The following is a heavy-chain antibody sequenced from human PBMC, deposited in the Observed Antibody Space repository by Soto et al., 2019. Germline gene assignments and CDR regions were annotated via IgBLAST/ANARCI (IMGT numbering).Heavy chain of an antibody. CDR3: AREDDGGDRSDG. CDR1: GDSISSDYYH. CDR2: IHHSGSI. V-gene: IGHV4-30-4*08. D-gene: IGHD2-21*02. Sequence: SETLSLTCTVSGDSISSDYYHWTWIRQSPGKGLEWIGYIHHSGSILYNPSLKSRVTISVDTSKNQFSLHLTSVTAADTAVYFCAREDDGGDRSDGWGQGTTVTVSS. J-gene: IGHJ6*02.